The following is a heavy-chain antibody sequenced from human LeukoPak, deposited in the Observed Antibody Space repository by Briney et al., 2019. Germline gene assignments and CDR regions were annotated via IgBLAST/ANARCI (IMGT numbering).Heavy chain of an antibody. CDR2: INPSGGST. V-gene: IGHV1-46*01. J-gene: IGHJ3*02. Sequence: ASVKVSCKASGYTFTGYYMHWVRQAPGQGLEWMGIINPSGGSTSYAQKFQGRVTMTRDTSTSTVYMELSSLRSEDTAVYYCARASGTTGAFDIWGQGTMVTVSS. CDR1: GYTFTGYY. CDR3: ARASGTTGAFDI. D-gene: IGHD1-26*01.